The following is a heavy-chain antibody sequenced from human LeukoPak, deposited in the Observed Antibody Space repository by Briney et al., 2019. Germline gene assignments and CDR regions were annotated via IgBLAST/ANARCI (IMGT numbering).Heavy chain of an antibody. J-gene: IGHJ6*02. CDR1: AYTFTDYY. Sequence: ASVKVSRKASAYTFTDYYMHWVRQSPGQGLEWMGWINPKSGGTNYAQKFQGRVIMTRDTSISTAFMELNRLRSDDTAVYYCARDSDGMDVWGQGTTVTVSS. CDR2: INPKSGGT. CDR3: ARDSDGMDV. V-gene: IGHV1-2*02.